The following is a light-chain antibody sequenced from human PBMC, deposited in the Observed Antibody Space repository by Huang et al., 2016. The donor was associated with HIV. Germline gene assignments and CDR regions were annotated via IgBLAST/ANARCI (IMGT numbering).Light chain of an antibody. J-gene: IGKJ4*01. Sequence: DIQMTQSPSSLSASVGDRVTITCQASQDISTYLNWYQQKPGKAPKLRIYDASSLGAGVPSRFSGSGSGTDFTFSISSLQPEDIATYYCQQYDNIPITFGGGTKVDIK. CDR3: QQYDNIPIT. V-gene: IGKV1-33*01. CDR1: QDISTY. CDR2: DAS.